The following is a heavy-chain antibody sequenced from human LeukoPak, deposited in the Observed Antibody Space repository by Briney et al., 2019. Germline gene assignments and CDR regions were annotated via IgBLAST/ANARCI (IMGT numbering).Heavy chain of an antibody. CDR2: IWYDGSNK. V-gene: IGHV3-33*01. D-gene: IGHD3-16*01. J-gene: IGHJ6*04. CDR1: GFTFSIYG. Sequence: GGSLPLSCTASGFTFSIYGMQGVRQAPGKGLEWVGDIWYDGSNKLYAASVTGRFPISRDTYKNTLYMQMNSLRAEDTALYCCVRHRYEYAQMRPQVMDVWGGRTTVTVSS. CDR3: VRHRYEYAQMRPQVMDV.